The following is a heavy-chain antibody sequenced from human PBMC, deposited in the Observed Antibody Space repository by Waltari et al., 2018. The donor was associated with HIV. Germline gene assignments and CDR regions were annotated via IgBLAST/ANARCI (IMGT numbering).Heavy chain of an antibody. Sequence: EVQLVESGGNLVQPGGSLRLSCAASGFSFSSYEMNWVRQAPGKGLEWVSYISSSGTTIYYADSVKGRFTISRDNAKNSLYLQMNSLRAEDTAVYYCARDIYQGSGSYPDYWGQGTLVTVSS. V-gene: IGHV3-48*03. J-gene: IGHJ4*02. D-gene: IGHD3-10*01. CDR2: ISSSGTTI. CDR1: GFSFSSYE. CDR3: ARDIYQGSGSYPDY.